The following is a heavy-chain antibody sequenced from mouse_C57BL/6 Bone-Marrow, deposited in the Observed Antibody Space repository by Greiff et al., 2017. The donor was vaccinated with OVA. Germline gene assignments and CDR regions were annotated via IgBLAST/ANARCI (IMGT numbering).Heavy chain of an antibody. CDR3: TTGSWVDY. J-gene: IGHJ2*01. CDR2: IDPENGDT. CDR1: GFNIKDDY. V-gene: IGHV14-4*01. D-gene: IGHD4-1*01. Sequence: EVKLMESGAELVRPGASVKLSCTASGFNIKDDYMHWVKQRPEQGLEWIGWIDPENGDTEYASKFQGKATITADTSSNTAYLQLSSLTSEDTAVYYCTTGSWVDYWGQGTTLTVSS.